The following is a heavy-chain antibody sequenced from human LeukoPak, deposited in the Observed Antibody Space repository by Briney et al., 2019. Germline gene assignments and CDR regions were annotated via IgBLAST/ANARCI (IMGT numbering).Heavy chain of an antibody. V-gene: IGHV4-38-2*02. CDR2: IYHSGST. CDR1: GYSISSGYY. D-gene: IGHD3-10*01. J-gene: IGHJ4*02. CDR3: AREGEGLLWFGELAVDY. Sequence: ASETLSLTCTVSGYSISSGYYWGWIRQPPGKGLEWIGSIYHSGSTYYNPSLKSRVTISVDTSKNQFSLKLSSVTAADTAVYYCAREGEGLLWFGELAVDYWGQGTLVTVSS.